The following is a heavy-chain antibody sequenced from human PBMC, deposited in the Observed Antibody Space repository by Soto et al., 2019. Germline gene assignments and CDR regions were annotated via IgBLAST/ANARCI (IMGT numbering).Heavy chain of an antibody. CDR1: GGTFSSYA. D-gene: IGHD3-3*01. J-gene: IGHJ6*02. V-gene: IGHV1-69*06. CDR2: IIPIFGTA. Sequence: SVKVSCKASGGTFSSYAVSWVRQAPGQGLEWMGGIIPIFGTANYAQKFQGRVTITADKSTSTAYMELSSLRSEDTAVYYCARSMSTYYDFWSGPYYYYGMDVWGQGTTVTVSS. CDR3: ARSMSTYYDFWSGPYYYYGMDV.